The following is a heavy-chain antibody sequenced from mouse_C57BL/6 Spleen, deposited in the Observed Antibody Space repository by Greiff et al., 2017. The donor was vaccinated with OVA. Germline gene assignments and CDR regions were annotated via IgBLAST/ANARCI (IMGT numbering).Heavy chain of an antibody. D-gene: IGHD1-1*01. CDR1: GYAFSSYW. Sequence: QVQLQQSGAELVKPGASVKISCKASGYAFSSYWMNWVKQRPGKGLEWIGQIYPGDGDTNYNGKFKGKATLTADKSSSTAYMQLSSLTSEDSAVYFCARLGLRYLSYWYFDVWGTGTTVTVSS. J-gene: IGHJ1*03. CDR2: IYPGDGDT. CDR3: ARLGLRYLSYWYFDV. V-gene: IGHV1-80*01.